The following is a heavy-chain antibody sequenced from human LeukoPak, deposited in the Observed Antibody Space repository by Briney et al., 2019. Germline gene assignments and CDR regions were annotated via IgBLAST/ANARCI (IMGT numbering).Heavy chain of an antibody. J-gene: IGHJ4*02. Sequence: ASVKVSCKASGYTFTGYYMHWVRQAPGQGLEWMGWINPNSGGTNYAQKFQGRVTMTRDTSISTAYMEMSRLRSDDTAVYYCARDLYGSSSWPNFDYWGQGTLVTVSS. V-gene: IGHV1-2*02. CDR2: INPNSGGT. CDR1: GYTFTGYY. D-gene: IGHD6-13*01. CDR3: ARDLYGSSSWPNFDY.